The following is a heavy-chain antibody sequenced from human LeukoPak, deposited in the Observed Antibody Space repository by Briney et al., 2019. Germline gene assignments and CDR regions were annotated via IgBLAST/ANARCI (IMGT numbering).Heavy chain of an antibody. V-gene: IGHV4-4*02. J-gene: IGHJ3*02. Sequence: SGTLSLTCAVSGDSISTSHCWSWVRQPPGKGLEWIGEMDDSGGTNYNPSLKSRVTISVDRSKTQFSLKVTSMTAADTAVYYCARGGVLMVYAIGAFDIWGQGTMVTVSS. CDR3: ARGGVLMVYAIGAFDI. CDR1: GDSISTSHC. D-gene: IGHD2-8*01. CDR2: MDDSGGT.